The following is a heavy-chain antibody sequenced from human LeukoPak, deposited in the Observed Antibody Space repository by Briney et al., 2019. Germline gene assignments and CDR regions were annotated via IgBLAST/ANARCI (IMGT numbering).Heavy chain of an antibody. CDR2: ISTYNGYS. Sequence: ASVKVSCKASGYTFTSSGISWVRQAPGQGLEWMGWISTYNGYSKYAQNLQGRVTMTADTSTSTAYMELSGLSSDDTAVYYCAKNSSGGYSDYWGQGTLVTVSS. V-gene: IGHV1-18*01. J-gene: IGHJ4*02. CDR3: AKNSSGGYSDY. D-gene: IGHD6-19*01. CDR1: GYTFTSSG.